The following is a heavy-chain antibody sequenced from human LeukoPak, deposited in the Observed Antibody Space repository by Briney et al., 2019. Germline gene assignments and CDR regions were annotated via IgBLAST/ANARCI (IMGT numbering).Heavy chain of an antibody. CDR3: ARARSARLTMVRGVTFDY. J-gene: IGHJ4*02. D-gene: IGHD3-10*01. CDR1: GGSISSGSYY. CDR2: IYTSGST. Sequence: SQTLSPTCTVSGGSISSGSYYWSWIRQPAGKGLEWIGRIYTSGSTNYNPSLKSRVTISVDTSKNQFSLKLSSVTAADTAVYYCARARSARLTMVRGVTFDYWGQGTLVTVSS. V-gene: IGHV4-61*02.